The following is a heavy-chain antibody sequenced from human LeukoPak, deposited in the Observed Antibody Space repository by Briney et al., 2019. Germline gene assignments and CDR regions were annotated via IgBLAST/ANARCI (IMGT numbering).Heavy chain of an antibody. V-gene: IGHV3-30*03. J-gene: IGHJ4*02. CDR1: GFTFSSYG. Sequence: PGRSLRLSCAASGFTFSSYGMHWVRQAPGKGLEWVAVISYDGSNKYYADSVKGRFTISRDNSKNTLYLQMNSLRAEHMAVYYCARGIRWASDYWGQGTLVTVAS. D-gene: IGHD4-23*01. CDR3: ARGIRWASDY. CDR2: ISYDGSNK.